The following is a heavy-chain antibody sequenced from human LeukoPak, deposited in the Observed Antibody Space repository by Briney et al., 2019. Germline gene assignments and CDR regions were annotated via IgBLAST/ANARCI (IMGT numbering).Heavy chain of an antibody. Sequence: ASVKVSCKASGYTFTSYDINWVRQATGQGLEWMGWMNPNSGNTGYAQKFQGRVTMTRNTSISTAYMELSSLRSEDTAVYYCARGTGPAGYYYMDVWGKGTTVTVSS. CDR3: ARGTGPAGYYYMDV. CDR2: MNPNSGNT. CDR1: GYTFTSYD. J-gene: IGHJ6*03. D-gene: IGHD3-10*01. V-gene: IGHV1-8*01.